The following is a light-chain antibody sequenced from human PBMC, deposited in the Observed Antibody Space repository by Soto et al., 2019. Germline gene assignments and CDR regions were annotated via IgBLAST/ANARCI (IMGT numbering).Light chain of an antibody. CDR2: DVS. CDR1: SCDVGGYNY. Sequence: QSALTQPRSVSGSPGQSVTISCTGTSCDVGGYNYVSWYQQHPGKAPKLMIYDVSKRPSGVPDRFSGSKSGNTASLTISGLQAEDEADYYCCSYAGSYVHVVFGGGTKLTVL. J-gene: IGLJ2*01. V-gene: IGLV2-11*01. CDR3: CSYAGSYVHVV.